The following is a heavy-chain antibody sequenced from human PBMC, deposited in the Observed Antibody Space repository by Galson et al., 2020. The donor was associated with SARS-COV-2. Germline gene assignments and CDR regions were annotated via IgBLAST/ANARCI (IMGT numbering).Heavy chain of an antibody. CDR2: IVPVFAIV. D-gene: IGHD3-3*01. V-gene: IGHV1-69*13. CDR1: AGTFTRSA. Sequence: SVTVSCKASAGTFTRSAISRVRQAPGQGLEWLGGIVPVFAIVNYALRIQGRVTITADESTGPAYMELSSLRSPDTAMYYCARDTMSGAVPYYFDDWGQGTLVTVSS. CDR3: ARDTMSGAVPYYFDD. J-gene: IGHJ4*02.